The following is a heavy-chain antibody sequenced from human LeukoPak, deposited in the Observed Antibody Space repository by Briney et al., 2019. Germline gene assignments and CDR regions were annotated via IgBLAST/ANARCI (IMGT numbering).Heavy chain of an antibody. D-gene: IGHD3-10*01. V-gene: IGHV3-23*01. CDR1: GFTFSSYA. J-gene: IGHJ6*03. CDR3: ARATMVRGVIITLNYMDV. Sequence: GGSLRLSCAASGFTFSSYAMSWVRQAPGKGLEWVSAISGSGGSTYYADSVKGRFTISRDNSKNTLYLQMNSLRAEDTAVYYCARATMVRGVIITLNYMDVWGKGTTVTVSS. CDR2: ISGSGGST.